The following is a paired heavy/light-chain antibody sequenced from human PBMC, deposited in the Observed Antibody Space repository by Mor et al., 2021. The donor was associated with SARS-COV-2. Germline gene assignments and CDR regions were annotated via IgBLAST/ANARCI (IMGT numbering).Light chain of an antibody. V-gene: IGKV1-6*01. J-gene: IGKJ3*01. CDR2: AAS. CDR1: QGIRND. CDR3: LQDYNYLPFT. Sequence: AIQMTQSPSSLSASVGDRVTITCRASQGIRNDLGWYQQKPGKAPKLLIYAASSLQSGVPSRFSGSGSGTDFTLTISSLQPEDFATYYCLQDYNYLPFTFGPGTKVDIK.
Heavy chain of an antibody. Sequence: QVQLQESGPGLVKPSGTLSLTCAVSGGSISSSNWWSWVRQPPGKGLEWIGEIYHSGSTNYNPSLKSRVTISVDKSKNQFSLKLSSVTAADTAVYYCASMVWLGEDNWFDPWGQGTLVTVSS. CDR1: GGSISSSNW. CDR2: IYHSGST. V-gene: IGHV4-4*02. D-gene: IGHD3-10*01. CDR3: ASMVWLGEDNWFDP. J-gene: IGHJ5*02.